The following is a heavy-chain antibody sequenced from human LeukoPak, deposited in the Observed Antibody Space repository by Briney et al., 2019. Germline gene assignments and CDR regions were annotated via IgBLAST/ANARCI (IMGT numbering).Heavy chain of an antibody. CDR3: ASGYSYGLFYLDY. J-gene: IGHJ4*02. V-gene: IGHV4-61*05. CDR2: IYYSGST. CDR1: GGSISSSSYY. Sequence: SETLSFTCTVSGGSISSSSYYWGWIRQPPGKGLEWIGYIYYSGSTNYNPSLKSRVTISVDTSKNQFSLKLSSVTAADTAVYYCASGYSYGLFYLDYWGQGTLVTVSS. D-gene: IGHD5-18*01.